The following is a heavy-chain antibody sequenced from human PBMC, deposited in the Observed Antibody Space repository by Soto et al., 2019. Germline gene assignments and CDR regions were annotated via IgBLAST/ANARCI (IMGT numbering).Heavy chain of an antibody. J-gene: IGHJ4*02. Sequence: SVKVSCKASGGTFSSYAISWVRQAPGQGLEWMGGIIPIFGTANYAQKFQGRVTITADESTSTAYMELSSLRSEDTAVYYCARDLGIAVADTGYFDYWGQGTLVTVSS. D-gene: IGHD6-19*01. CDR1: GGTFSSYA. CDR2: IIPIFGTA. V-gene: IGHV1-69*13. CDR3: ARDLGIAVADTGYFDY.